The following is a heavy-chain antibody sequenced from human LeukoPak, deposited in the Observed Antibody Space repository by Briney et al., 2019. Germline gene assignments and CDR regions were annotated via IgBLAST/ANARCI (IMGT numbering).Heavy chain of an antibody. J-gene: IGHJ4*02. CDR1: GFTFSSYA. D-gene: IGHD3-22*01. Sequence: GRSLRLSCAASGFTFSSYAMHWVRQAPGKGLEWVAVISYDGSNKYYADSVKGRFTISRDNSKNTLYLQMNSLRAEDTAVYYCASQYYYDSSGYYPLGYWGQGTLVTVSS. V-gene: IGHV3-30-3*01. CDR2: ISYDGSNK. CDR3: ASQYYYDSSGYYPLGY.